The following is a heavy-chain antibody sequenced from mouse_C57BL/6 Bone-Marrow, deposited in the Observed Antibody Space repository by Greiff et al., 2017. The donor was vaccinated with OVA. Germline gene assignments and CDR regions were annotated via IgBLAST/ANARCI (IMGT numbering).Heavy chain of an antibody. CDR2: IYPGSGST. D-gene: IGHD2-2*01. J-gene: IGHJ4*01. CDR1: GYTFTSYW. V-gene: IGHV1-55*01. Sequence: VQLQQPGAELVKPGASVKMSCKASGYTFTSYWITWVKQRPGQGLEWIGDIYPGSGSTNYNEKFKSKATLTVDTSSSTAYMQLSSLTSEDSAVYYCARSMVTTEGYAMDYWGQGTSVTVSS. CDR3: ARSMVTTEGYAMDY.